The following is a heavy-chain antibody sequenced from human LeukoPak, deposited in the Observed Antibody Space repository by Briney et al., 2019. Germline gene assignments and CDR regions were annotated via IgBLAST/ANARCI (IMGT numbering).Heavy chain of an antibody. Sequence: SETLSLTCAVSGGSISSSNWWSWVRQPPGKGLEWIGEIYHSGSTNYNPSLKSRVTISVDRSKNQFSLKLSSVTAADTAVYYCARDRRAYNWNSYYFDYWGQGTLVTVSS. CDR1: GGSISSSNW. J-gene: IGHJ4*02. CDR2: IYHSGST. D-gene: IGHD1-7*01. CDR3: ARDRRAYNWNSYYFDY. V-gene: IGHV4-4*02.